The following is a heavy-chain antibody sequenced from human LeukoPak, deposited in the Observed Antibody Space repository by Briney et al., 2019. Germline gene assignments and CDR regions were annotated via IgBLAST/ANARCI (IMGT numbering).Heavy chain of an antibody. CDR1: GYTFTSYA. CDR2: INTNTGNP. D-gene: IGHD3-10*01. J-gene: IGHJ5*02. V-gene: IGHV7-4-1*02. Sequence: GASVKVSCKASGYTFTSYAMNWVRQAPGQGLEWMGWINTNTGNPTYAQGFTGRFVFSLDTSVSTAYLQISSLKAEDTAVYYCAGPLWFGELFWFDPWGQGTLVTVSS. CDR3: AGPLWFGELFWFDP.